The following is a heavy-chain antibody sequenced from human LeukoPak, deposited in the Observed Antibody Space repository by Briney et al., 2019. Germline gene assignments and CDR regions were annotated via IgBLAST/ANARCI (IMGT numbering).Heavy chain of an antibody. CDR3: ARNNDMDV. J-gene: IGHJ6*02. CDR1: GFILSNHW. V-gene: IGHV3-7*03. CDR2: MNKDGSEK. D-gene: IGHD1/OR15-1a*01. Sequence: GGSLRLSCTASGFILSNHWMTWVRQAPGKGPEWVANMNKDGSEKYYVDSVKGRFTISRDTAKNSLYLQMNNLRAEDTALYYCARNNDMDVWGQGTTVIVSS.